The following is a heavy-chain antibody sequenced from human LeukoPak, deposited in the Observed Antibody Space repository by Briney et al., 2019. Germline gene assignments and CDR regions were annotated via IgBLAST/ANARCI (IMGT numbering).Heavy chain of an antibody. Sequence: GGSLRLSCAASGFTFSSYEMNWVRQAPGKGLEWVSYISSSSSIIYYADSVRGRFTISRDNAKNSLYLQMNILRGEDTAIYYCARVVGGSLHWGQGTLVTVSS. CDR2: ISSSSSII. CDR1: GFTFSSYE. V-gene: IGHV3-48*03. J-gene: IGHJ4*02. CDR3: ARVVGGSLH. D-gene: IGHD1-26*01.